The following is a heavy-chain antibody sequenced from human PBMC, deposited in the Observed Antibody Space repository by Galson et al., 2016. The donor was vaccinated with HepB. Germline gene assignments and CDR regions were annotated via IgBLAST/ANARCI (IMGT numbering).Heavy chain of an antibody. Sequence: SLRLSCAASGFSFSTYSMHWVRQAPGKGLEWVSSISGDTNYIYYADSVKGRFTISRDNAKNSLYLQMNSLRPDDTAVYYCASLWQLGYWGQGILVTVSS. CDR1: GFSFSTYS. CDR3: ASLWQLGY. J-gene: IGHJ4*02. V-gene: IGHV3-21*01. CDR2: ISGDTNYI. D-gene: IGHD6-6*01.